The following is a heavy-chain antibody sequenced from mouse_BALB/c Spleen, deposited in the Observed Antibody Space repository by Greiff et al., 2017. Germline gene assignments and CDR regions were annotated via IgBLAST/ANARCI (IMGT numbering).Heavy chain of an antibody. J-gene: IGHJ2*01. CDR1: GYTFTDYK. V-gene: IGHV1S29*02. Sequence: EVQLQQSGPELVKPGASVKISCKASGYTFTDYKMHWVKQSHGQSLEWIGYIYPFNGGTGYNQKFKSKATLTVDKSSSTAYMELRSLTSEDSAVYYGARSCFGTYSFDYWGQGTTLTVSS. CDR2: IYPFNGGT. CDR3: ARSCFGTYSFDY. D-gene: IGHD5-1*01.